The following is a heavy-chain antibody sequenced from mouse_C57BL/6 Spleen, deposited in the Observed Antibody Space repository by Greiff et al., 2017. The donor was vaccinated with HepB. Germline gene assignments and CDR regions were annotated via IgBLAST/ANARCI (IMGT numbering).Heavy chain of an antibody. CDR1: GYTFTDYN. D-gene: IGHD2-4*01. Sequence: VQLKQSGPELVKPGASVKMSCKASGYTFTDYNMHWVKQSHGKSLEWIGYINPNNGGTSYNQKFKGKATLTVNKSSSTAYMELRSLTSEDSAVYYCARSDYDRAWFAYWGQGTLVTVSA. V-gene: IGHV1-22*01. CDR3: ARSDYDRAWFAY. CDR2: INPNNGGT. J-gene: IGHJ3*01.